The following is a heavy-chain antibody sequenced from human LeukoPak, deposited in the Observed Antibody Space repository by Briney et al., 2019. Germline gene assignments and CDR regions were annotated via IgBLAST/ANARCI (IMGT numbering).Heavy chain of an antibody. CDR3: ARGRGEIFAINVFYYYYMDV. CDR2: INPNSGGT. J-gene: IGHJ6*03. CDR1: GYTFTGYY. D-gene: IGHD3-16*01. V-gene: IGHV1-2*02. Sequence: GASVKVSCKASGYTFTGYYMHWVRQAPGQGLEWMGWINPNSGGTNYAQKFQGRVTMTTDTSTSTAYMDLRSLRSDDTAVYYCARGRGEIFAINVFYYYYMDVWGEGTTVTVSS.